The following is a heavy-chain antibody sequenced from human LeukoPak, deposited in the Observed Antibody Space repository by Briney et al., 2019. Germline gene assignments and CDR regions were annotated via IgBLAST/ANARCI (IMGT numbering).Heavy chain of an antibody. V-gene: IGHV3-74*01. D-gene: IGHD1-26*01. Sequence: GGSLRLSCAASGFTFSSYWMHWVRQAPGKGLVWVSRISSDGTYTNYADSVRGRFTISRDNAKNTLYLQMNSLRAEDTAVYYCARGPGSSGGYYVSDFWGQGTLVTVSS. J-gene: IGHJ4*02. CDR2: ISSDGTYT. CDR3: ARGPGSSGGYYVSDF. CDR1: GFTFSSYW.